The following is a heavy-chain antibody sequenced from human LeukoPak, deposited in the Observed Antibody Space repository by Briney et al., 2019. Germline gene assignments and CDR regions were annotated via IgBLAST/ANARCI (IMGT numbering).Heavy chain of an antibody. J-gene: IGHJ4*02. CDR1: GGTFSSYA. CDR2: ISYDGSNK. CDR3: STGDFDY. D-gene: IGHD3-10*01. Sequence: SCKASGGTFSSYAISWVRQAPGKGLEWVAVISYDGSNKYYADSVKGRFTISRDNSKNTLYLQMNSLRAEDTAVYYCSTGDFDYWGQGTLVTVSS. V-gene: IGHV3-30*04.